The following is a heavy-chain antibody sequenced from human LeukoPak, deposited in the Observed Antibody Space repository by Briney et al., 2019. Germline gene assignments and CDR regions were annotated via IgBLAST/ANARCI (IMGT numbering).Heavy chain of an antibody. J-gene: IGHJ4*02. Sequence: GGSLRLSGAASGFTFSSYDMHWVRQATGKGLEWVSAIGTAGDTYYPGSVKGRFTISRENAKNSLYLQMNSLRAGDTAVYYCARAYYDILTGSPHFDYWGQGTLVTVSS. CDR1: GFTFSSYD. V-gene: IGHV3-13*04. CDR3: ARAYYDILTGSPHFDY. D-gene: IGHD3-9*01. CDR2: IGTAGDT.